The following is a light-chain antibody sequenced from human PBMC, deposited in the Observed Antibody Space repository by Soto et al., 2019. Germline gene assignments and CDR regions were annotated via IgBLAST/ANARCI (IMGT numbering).Light chain of an antibody. Sequence: EIVMTQSPATLSVSPGERVTLSCSASQSVSTTLAWYQQKPGQAPRLLIYGASTRATGIPARFSGSGSRTEFTLTISSLQSEDFALYYCQQYNNWPRTFGQGTKVEIK. CDR1: QSVSTT. J-gene: IGKJ1*01. CDR3: QQYNNWPRT. CDR2: GAS. V-gene: IGKV3-15*01.